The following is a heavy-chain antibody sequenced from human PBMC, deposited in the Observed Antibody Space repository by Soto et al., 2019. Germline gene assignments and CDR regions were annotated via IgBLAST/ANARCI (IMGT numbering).Heavy chain of an antibody. CDR3: ARDIVVVPAAIRSRFDP. CDR1: GGSISSSSYY. V-gene: IGHV4-39*01. CDR2: IYYSGST. D-gene: IGHD2-2*02. J-gene: IGHJ5*02. Sequence: SETLSLTCTVSGGSISSSSYYWGWIRQPPGKGLEWIGSIYYSGSTYYNPSLKSRVTISVDTSKNQFSLKLSSVTAADTAVYYCARDIVVVPAAIRSRFDPWGQGTLVTVSS.